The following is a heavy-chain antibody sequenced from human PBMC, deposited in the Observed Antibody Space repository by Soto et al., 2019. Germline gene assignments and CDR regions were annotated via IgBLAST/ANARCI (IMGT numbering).Heavy chain of an antibody. V-gene: IGHV3-23*01. J-gene: IGHJ4*02. Sequence: GPLRLSCTASVITFSNYAMTWVRQAPRKGLEWVSSISTSGGRPYYADSVRGRFTISRDNSKNTLYLQMNSLRVEDTAVYYCAKDPDRYDYVWGTYRYIDHWGQGTLVTVSS. D-gene: IGHD3-16*02. CDR2: ISTSGGRP. CDR3: AKDPDRYDYVWGTYRYIDH. CDR1: VITFSNYA.